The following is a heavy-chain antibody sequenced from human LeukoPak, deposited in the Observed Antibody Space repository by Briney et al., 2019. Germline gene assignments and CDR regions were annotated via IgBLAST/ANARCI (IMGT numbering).Heavy chain of an antibody. CDR2: IIPIFGTA. Sequence: SVKVSCKASGGTFTSYAISWVGQAPGQGLEWMGGIIPIFGTANYAKKFQGRVTITADESTSTAYMELSSLRSEDTAVYYCARGYSSSWPGSWFDPWGQGTLVTVSS. CDR1: GGTFTSYA. J-gene: IGHJ5*02. CDR3: ARGYSSSWPGSWFDP. D-gene: IGHD6-13*01. V-gene: IGHV1-69*13.